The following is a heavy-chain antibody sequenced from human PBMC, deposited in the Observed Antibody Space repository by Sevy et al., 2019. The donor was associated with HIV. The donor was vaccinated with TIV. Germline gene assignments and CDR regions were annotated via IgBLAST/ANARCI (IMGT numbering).Heavy chain of an antibody. Sequence: GGSLRLSCAASGFSFSSNWMHWVRQAPGKGLEWVANIKQDESEKYYVASVKGRFTISRENAKNSVYLQMNSLRTEDTAIYYCARGNSGSFDYWGQGTLVTVSS. J-gene: IGHJ4*02. CDR1: GFSFSSNW. CDR3: ARGNSGSFDY. D-gene: IGHD3-22*01. V-gene: IGHV3-7*04. CDR2: IKQDESEK.